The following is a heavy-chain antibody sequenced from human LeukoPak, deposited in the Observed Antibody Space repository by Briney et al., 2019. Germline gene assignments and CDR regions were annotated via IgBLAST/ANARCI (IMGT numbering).Heavy chain of an antibody. J-gene: IGHJ4*02. CDR3: ARDRMSPTWLACFDY. Sequence: ASVKVSCKASGYTFTSYAMHWVRQAPGQRLEWMGWINAGNGNTKYSQKFQGRVTITRDTSASTAYMELSSLRSEDTAVYYCARDRMSPTWLACFDYWGQGTLVTVSS. V-gene: IGHV1-3*01. D-gene: IGHD6-19*01. CDR2: INAGNGNT. CDR1: GYTFTSYA.